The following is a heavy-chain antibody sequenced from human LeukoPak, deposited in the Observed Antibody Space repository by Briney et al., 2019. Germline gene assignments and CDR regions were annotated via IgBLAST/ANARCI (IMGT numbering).Heavy chain of an antibody. CDR1: GFTFSSYA. J-gene: IGHJ4*02. CDR2: ISYDGSNK. CDR3: AKDNRYSGVFPDY. Sequence: GGSLRLSCAASGFTFSSYAMHWVRQAPGKGLEWVAVISYDGSNKYYADSVKGRFTISRDNSKNTLYLQMNSLRAEDTAVYYCAKDNRYSGVFPDYWGQGTLVTVSS. D-gene: IGHD6-19*01. V-gene: IGHV3-30-3*01.